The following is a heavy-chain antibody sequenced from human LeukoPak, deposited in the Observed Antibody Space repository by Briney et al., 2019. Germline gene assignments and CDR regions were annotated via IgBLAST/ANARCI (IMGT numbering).Heavy chain of an antibody. V-gene: IGHV4-31*03. Sequence: PSETLSLTCTVSGGSISSGGYYWSWIRQHPGKGLEWIGYIYYSGSTYYNPSLKSRVTISVDTSKNQFSLKLGSVTAADTAVYYCARVLVVPAVLGAYYYYYGMDVWGQGTTVTVSS. CDR2: IYYSGST. CDR1: GGSISSGGYY. D-gene: IGHD2-2*01. CDR3: ARVLVVPAVLGAYYYYYGMDV. J-gene: IGHJ6*02.